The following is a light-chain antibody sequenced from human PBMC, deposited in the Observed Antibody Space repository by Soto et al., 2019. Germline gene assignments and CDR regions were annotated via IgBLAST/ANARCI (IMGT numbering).Light chain of an antibody. CDR3: SSYTSTTTYV. CDR1: SSDVADYNY. CDR2: EAS. Sequence: QSVLTQPASVSGSPGQSITISCTGTSSDVADYNYVSWYQQRPGKAPKLMIYEASNRPSGVSNRFSGSKSGNTASLTISGLQAEDEADYYCSSYTSTTTYVFGTGTKVTVL. J-gene: IGLJ1*01. V-gene: IGLV2-14*01.